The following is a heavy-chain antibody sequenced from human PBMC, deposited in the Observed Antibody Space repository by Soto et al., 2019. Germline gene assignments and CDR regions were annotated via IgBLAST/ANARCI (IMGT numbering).Heavy chain of an antibody. D-gene: IGHD1-26*01. V-gene: IGHV1-69*06. CDR1: GGTFSSYA. Sequence: SVKVSCKASGGTFSSYAISWVRQAPGQGLEWMGGIIPIFGTANYAQKFQGRVTITADKSTSTAYMELSSLRSEDTAVYYCARDRIVGAKAYDYWGQGTLVTVSS. CDR3: ARDRIVGAKAYDY. CDR2: IIPIFGTA. J-gene: IGHJ4*02.